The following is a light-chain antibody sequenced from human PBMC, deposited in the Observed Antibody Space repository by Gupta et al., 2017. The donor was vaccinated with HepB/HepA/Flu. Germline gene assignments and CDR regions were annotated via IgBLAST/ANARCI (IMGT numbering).Light chain of an antibody. CDR1: SSDIGAYIY. CDR2: DVS. CDR3: TSYTTSSTGV. J-gene: IGLJ1*01. V-gene: IGLV2-14*03. Sequence: QSALPPPASVSGSPGHSITISSPGTSSDIGAYIYVSWYQQHPGKAPKLMIFDVSNRPSGVSNRFSGSKSGITASLTISGLQAEDEADYYCTSYTTSSTGVFGSGTKVTVL.